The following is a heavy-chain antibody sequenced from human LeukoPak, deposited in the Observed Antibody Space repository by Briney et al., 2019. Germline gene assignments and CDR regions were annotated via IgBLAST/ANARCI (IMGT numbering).Heavy chain of an antibody. CDR2: ISSSSCHI. D-gene: IGHD2-2*01. CDR1: GFTFSSYS. Sequence: GGSLRLSCAASGFTFSSYSMNRVRQAPGKGLEWVSSISSSSCHIYYADSVKGRFTISRDNAKNSLYLQMNSLRAEDTAVYYCARENPDIVVVPAAGVFDYWGQGTLVTVSS. V-gene: IGHV3-21*01. J-gene: IGHJ4*02. CDR3: ARENPDIVVVPAAGVFDY.